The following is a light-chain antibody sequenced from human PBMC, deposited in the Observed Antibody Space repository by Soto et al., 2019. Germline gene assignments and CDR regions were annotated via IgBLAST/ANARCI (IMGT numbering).Light chain of an antibody. Sequence: QSALTQPASVSGSPGQSITISCTGTSSDIGDYTHVSWYQQHPGKAPKLIIYEVSDRPSGVSNRFSGSKSGNTASLTISGLQTEDEADYYGCSYTSISTSAVFGGGTKRTVL. CDR1: SSDIGDYTH. J-gene: IGLJ2*01. V-gene: IGLV2-14*01. CDR3: CSYTSISTSAV. CDR2: EVS.